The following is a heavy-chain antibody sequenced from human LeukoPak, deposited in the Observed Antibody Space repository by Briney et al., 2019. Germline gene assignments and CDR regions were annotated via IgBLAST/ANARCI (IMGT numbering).Heavy chain of an antibody. V-gene: IGHV1-46*01. CDR2: INPTGGST. Sequence: ASVKVSCKASGYTFPSYFMHWVRQAPGQGLEWMGIINPTGGSTTYAQKFQGRVTMTRDTSTSTVYMELSSLRSDDTAVYYCARVGSDCSGGSCFDYWGQGTLVTVSS. J-gene: IGHJ4*02. CDR3: ARVGSDCSGGSCFDY. CDR1: GYTFPSYF. D-gene: IGHD2-15*01.